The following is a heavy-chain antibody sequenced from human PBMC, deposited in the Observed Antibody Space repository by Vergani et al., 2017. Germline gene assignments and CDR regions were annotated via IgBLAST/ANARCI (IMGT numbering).Heavy chain of an antibody. CDR1: GYSFNNYA. V-gene: IGHV7-4-1*01. D-gene: IGHD5-18*01. J-gene: IGHJ4*02. CDR3: ARVARYSYGSYYFDY. Sequence: QEQLVQSGSELKKPGASVKVSCKASGYSFNNYAIHWVRQAPGQGLEWMGWINPTTGNPTYARAFTGRFVFSLDTSISTAYLQIGSLKAEDTAVYYCARVARYSYGSYYFDYWGQGTLVTVSS. CDR2: INPTTGNP.